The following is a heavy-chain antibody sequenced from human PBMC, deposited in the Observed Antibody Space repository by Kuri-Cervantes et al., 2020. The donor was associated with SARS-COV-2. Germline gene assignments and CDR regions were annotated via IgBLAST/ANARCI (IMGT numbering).Heavy chain of an antibody. J-gene: IGHJ4*02. Sequence: GGSLRPSCAASGFNFNITDMHWVRQAPGKGLEWVAFISYDGKNKKCIASGKGRFTISRDSSQSTLYLQMESLRNEDTAMYFCTKDRLGVHDFWGQGTLVTVSS. V-gene: IGHV3-30*18. CDR3: TKDRLGVHDF. D-gene: IGHD3/OR15-3a*01. CDR1: GFNFNITD. CDR2: ISYDGKNK.